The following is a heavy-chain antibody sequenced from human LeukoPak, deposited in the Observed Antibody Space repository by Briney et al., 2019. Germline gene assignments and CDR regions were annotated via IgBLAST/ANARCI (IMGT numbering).Heavy chain of an antibody. V-gene: IGHV3-7*01. J-gene: IGHJ4*02. CDR3: ARDRGIVGAYFGY. CDR2: IKQDGSEK. Sequence: PGGSLRLSCAASGFTFSSYWMSWVRQAPGKGLEWVANIKQDGSEKYYVDSVKGRLTISRDNAKNSLFLQMNSLRAEDTAVYYCARDRGIVGAYFGYWGQGTLVTVSS. D-gene: IGHD1-26*01. CDR1: GFTFSSYW.